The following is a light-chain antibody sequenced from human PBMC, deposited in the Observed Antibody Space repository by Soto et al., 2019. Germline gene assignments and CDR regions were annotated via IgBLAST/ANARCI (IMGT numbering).Light chain of an antibody. V-gene: IGKV3-20*01. CDR2: DTS. CDR3: QPFNNYLIT. CDR1: QSVGGNS. Sequence: ETVLTQSPGTLSLSPGERATVSCRASQSVGGNSLAWYQQRPGQAPRLLIYDTSKRATGIPDRFSGSGSGTDFTLTISRLEPADFAVYYCQPFNNYLITFGQGTRLDIK. J-gene: IGKJ5*01.